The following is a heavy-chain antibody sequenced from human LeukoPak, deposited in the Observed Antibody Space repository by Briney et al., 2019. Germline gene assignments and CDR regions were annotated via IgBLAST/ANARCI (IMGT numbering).Heavy chain of an antibody. D-gene: IGHD3-10*01. J-gene: IGHJ5*02. CDR2: IYPGDSDT. V-gene: IGHV5-51*01. Sequence: GESLEISCKGSGYSFTSYWIGWVRQMPGKGLEWMGIIYPGDSDTRYSPSFQGQVTISADKSISTAYLQWSSLKASDTAMYYCARARMVRGVIKESNWFDPWGQGTLVTVSS. CDR1: GYSFTSYW. CDR3: ARARMVRGVIKESNWFDP.